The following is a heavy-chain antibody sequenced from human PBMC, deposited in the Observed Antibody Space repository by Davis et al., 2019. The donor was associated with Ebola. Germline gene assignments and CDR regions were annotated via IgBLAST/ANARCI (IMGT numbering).Heavy chain of an antibody. J-gene: IGHJ4*02. CDR2: LGTSADT. V-gene: IGHV3-23*01. CDR1: GFVFRNYV. CDR3: AKYPFDY. Sequence: GGSLRLSCAASGFVFRNYVMSWVRQAPGKGLEWVSTLGTSADTYYADSVKGRFTISRDNSKNTLYLHMNSLGVDDTAVYYCAKYPFDYWGQGALVTVSS.